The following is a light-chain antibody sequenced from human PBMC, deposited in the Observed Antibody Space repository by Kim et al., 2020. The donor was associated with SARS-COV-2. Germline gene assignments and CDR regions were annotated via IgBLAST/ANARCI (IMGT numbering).Light chain of an antibody. CDR2: GAS. CDR1: QSVSSSY. CDR3: QQYGSSPPWT. Sequence: LGERATLSCRASQSVSSSYLAWYQQKPDQAPRLLIYGASSRATGIPDRFSGSGSGTDFTLTISRLEPEDFAVYYCQQYGSSPPWTFGQGTKVDIK. J-gene: IGKJ1*01. V-gene: IGKV3-20*01.